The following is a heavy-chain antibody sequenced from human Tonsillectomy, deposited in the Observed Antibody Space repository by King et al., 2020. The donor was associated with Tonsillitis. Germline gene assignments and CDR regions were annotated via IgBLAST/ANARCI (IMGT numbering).Heavy chain of an antibody. J-gene: IGHJ4*02. D-gene: IGHD3-10*01. Sequence: VQLVESGGGLVQPGRSLRLSCAASGFTFDDYAMHWVRQAPGKGLEWVSGISWNSGSIGYADSVKGRFTISRDNAKNSLYLQMNSLRAEDTALYYCAKDAAYYGSGSYYNPYFDCWGQGTLVTVSS. CDR3: AKDAAYYGSGSYYNPYFDC. V-gene: IGHV3-9*01. CDR2: ISWNSGSI. CDR1: GFTFDDYA.